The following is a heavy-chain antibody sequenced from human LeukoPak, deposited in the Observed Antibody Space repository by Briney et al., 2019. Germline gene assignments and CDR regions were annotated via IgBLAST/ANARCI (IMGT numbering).Heavy chain of an antibody. CDR3: ARDVNRRALDI. D-gene: IGHD1-14*01. Sequence: GGSLRLSCPASGLTVSSNYMTWVRQPPGKGLEWVSVIYSGDSGGSTYYADSVEGRFTISRDNSKNTLYLQMNSLRVEDTAVYYCARDVNRRALDIWGQGTTVTVSS. CDR2: IYSGDSGGST. CDR1: GLTVSSNY. J-gene: IGHJ3*02. V-gene: IGHV3-53*01.